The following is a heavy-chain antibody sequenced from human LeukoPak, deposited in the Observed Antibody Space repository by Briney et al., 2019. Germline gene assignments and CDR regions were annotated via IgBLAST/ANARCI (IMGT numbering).Heavy chain of an antibody. J-gene: IGHJ4*02. V-gene: IGHV3-23*01. Sequence: GGSLRLSCAASGFTFSSYAMSWVRQAPGKGLEWVSAISGSGGSTYYADSVKGRFTISRDNSKNTLYLQMNSLRAEDTAVYYCARANVLMVYATPEYYFDYWGQGTLVTVSS. CDR2: ISGSGGST. CDR1: GFTFSSYA. CDR3: ARANVLMVYATPEYYFDY. D-gene: IGHD2-8*01.